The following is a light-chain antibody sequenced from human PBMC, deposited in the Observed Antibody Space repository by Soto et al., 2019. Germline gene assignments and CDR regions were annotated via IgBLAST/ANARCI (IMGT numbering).Light chain of an antibody. V-gene: IGKV1-5*03. CDR2: MAS. J-gene: IGKJ1*01. CDR1: QSISSW. Sequence: DIQMTQSPSTLSASVGDRVTITCRASQSISSWLAWYQQKPGKAPKLLIYMASSLESGVPSRFSGSGSGTEFTLTISSLQPDDFATYYCQHLGTFGQGTKVEIK. CDR3: QHLGT.